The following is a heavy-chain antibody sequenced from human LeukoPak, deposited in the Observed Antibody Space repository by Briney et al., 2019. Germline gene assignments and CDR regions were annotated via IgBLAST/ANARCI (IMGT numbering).Heavy chain of an antibody. CDR2: IIPIFGTA. Sequence: GASVKVSCKASGGTFSSYAISWVRQAPGQGLEWMGGIIPIFGTANYAQKFQGRVTITADESTNTAYMELSSLRSEDTAVYYCARDSGIAAAGYYDYWGQGTLVTVSS. CDR1: GGTFSSYA. V-gene: IGHV1-69*13. D-gene: IGHD6-13*01. CDR3: ARDSGIAAAGYYDY. J-gene: IGHJ4*02.